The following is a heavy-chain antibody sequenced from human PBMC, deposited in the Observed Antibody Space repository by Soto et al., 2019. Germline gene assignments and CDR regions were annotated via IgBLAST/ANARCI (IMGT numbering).Heavy chain of an antibody. D-gene: IGHD5-18*01. CDR1: GFTFSSYW. J-gene: IGHJ6*02. V-gene: IGHV3-7*05. CDR3: ARLPWIQLWSYGMDV. Sequence: GGSLRLSCAASGFTFSSYWMSWVRQAPGKGLEWVANIKQDGSEKYYVDSVKGRFTISRDNAKNSLYLQMNSLRAEDTAVYYCARLPWIQLWSYGMDVWGQGTTVTVSS. CDR2: IKQDGSEK.